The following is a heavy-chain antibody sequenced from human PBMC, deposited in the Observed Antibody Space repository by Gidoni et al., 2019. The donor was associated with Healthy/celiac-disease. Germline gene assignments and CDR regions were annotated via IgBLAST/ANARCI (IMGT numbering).Heavy chain of an antibody. D-gene: IGHD3-22*01. CDR1: GGPCSSYA. V-gene: IGHV1-69*01. CDR3: AREGRSGYLNPFDY. J-gene: IGHJ4*02. CDR2: IIPIFGTA. Sequence: QVQLVQSGAEVKKPGSSVKVSGKASGGPCSSYAIRVVRQAPGQGLEWMGGIIPIFGTAKYAQKFQGSVTITADESTSTAYMELSSLRSEDTAVYYCAREGRSGYLNPFDYWGQGTLVTVSS.